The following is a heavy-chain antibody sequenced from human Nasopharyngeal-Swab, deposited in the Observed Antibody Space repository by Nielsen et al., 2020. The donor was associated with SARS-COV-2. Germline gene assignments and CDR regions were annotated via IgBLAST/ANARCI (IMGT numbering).Heavy chain of an antibody. CDR3: ARDGLDYDFWSAYFMDV. CDR2: ISGSGGST. CDR1: GFTFSSYA. D-gene: IGHD3-3*01. V-gene: IGHV3-23*01. J-gene: IGHJ6*02. Sequence: GESLKISCAASGFTFSSYAMRWVRQAPGKGLEWGSAISGSGGSTYYADSVKGRFTISRDNSKNTLYLQMNSLRAEDTAVYYCARDGLDYDFWSAYFMDVWGQGTTVTVSS.